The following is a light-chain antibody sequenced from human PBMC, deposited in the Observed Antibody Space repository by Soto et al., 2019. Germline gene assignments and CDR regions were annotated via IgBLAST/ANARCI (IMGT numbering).Light chain of an antibody. CDR2: EVT. Sequence: QSALTQPPSASGSPGQSVTISCTGTSSDVGAYNYVSWYQQHPGKAPKLIIYEVTKRPSGVPDRFSGSKSGNTTSLTVSGLQAEDEADYYCNSYAGSANTVFGTGTKVTVL. J-gene: IGLJ1*01. V-gene: IGLV2-8*01. CDR3: NSYAGSANTV. CDR1: SSDVGAYNY.